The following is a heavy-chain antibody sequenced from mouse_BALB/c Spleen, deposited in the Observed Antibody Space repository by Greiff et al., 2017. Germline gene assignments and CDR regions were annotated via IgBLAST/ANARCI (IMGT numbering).Heavy chain of an antibody. Sequence: EVKLVESGGGLVQPGGSRKLSCAASGLTFSSFGMHWVRQAPEKGLEWVAYISSGSSTIYYADTVKGRFTISRDNPKNTLFLQMTSLRSEDTAMYYCARCDWGALDYWGQGTLVTVSA. D-gene: IGHD2-13*01. V-gene: IGHV5-17*02. CDR2: ISSGSSTI. J-gene: IGHJ4*01. CDR1: GLTFSSFG. CDR3: ARCDWGALDY.